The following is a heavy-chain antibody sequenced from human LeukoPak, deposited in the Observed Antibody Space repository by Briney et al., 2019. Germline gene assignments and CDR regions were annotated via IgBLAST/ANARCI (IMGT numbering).Heavy chain of an antibody. CDR2: INHSGST. J-gene: IGHJ5*02. CDR1: GGSFSGYY. Sequence: SETLSLTCAVYGGSFSGYYWSWIRQPPGKGLEWIGEINHSGSTNYNPSLKSRVTISVDTSKNQFSLKLSSVTAADTAVYYCARDVATYYDFWSGYRSGRWFDPWGQGTLVTVSS. V-gene: IGHV4-34*01. D-gene: IGHD3-3*01. CDR3: ARDVATYYDFWSGYRSGRWFDP.